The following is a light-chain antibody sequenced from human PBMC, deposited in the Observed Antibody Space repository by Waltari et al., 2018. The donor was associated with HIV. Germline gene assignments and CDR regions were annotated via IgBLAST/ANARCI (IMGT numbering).Light chain of an antibody. CDR2: LAS. V-gene: IGKV1-39*01. Sequence: DIQMTQSPSSLSASIGATVTITCRASQTIDNYLNWYQHQSGRVPKLLIYLASTLQTGVPSRFSGRGSGTLFSLIITDVQPEDLATYFCQQTYSPPRTFGPGTRLE. CDR3: QQTYSPPRT. CDR1: QTIDNY. J-gene: IGKJ5*01.